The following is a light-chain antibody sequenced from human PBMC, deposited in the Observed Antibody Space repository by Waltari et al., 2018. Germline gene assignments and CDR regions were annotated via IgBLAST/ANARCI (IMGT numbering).Light chain of an antibody. CDR2: GAS. V-gene: IGKV3-15*01. Sequence: EIVTTQSPVSLSVSPGERATLSCRASQNIRSTLAWYQQKPGQAPRLLIYGASTRATGIPARFSGSGSGTEFTLTISSLQSEDFAVYYCHQYNDWPLTFGGGTKVETK. CDR3: HQYNDWPLT. CDR1: QNIRST. J-gene: IGKJ4*01.